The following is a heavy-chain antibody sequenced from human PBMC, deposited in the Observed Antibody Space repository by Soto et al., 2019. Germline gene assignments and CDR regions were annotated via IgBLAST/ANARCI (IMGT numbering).Heavy chain of an antibody. Sequence: SETLSLTCSLSGASITSTTYFWAWIRQPPGKGLEWVGSIYYSGKTRYNPSLKSRTTISVDRSRNQFSLQVSSVTAADTAVYYCEKNLPRTGRFDYSGQGTVVTVSS. V-gene: IGHV4-39*01. CDR2: IYYSGKT. J-gene: IGHJ4*02. CDR3: EKNLPRTGRFDY. CDR1: GASITSTTYF.